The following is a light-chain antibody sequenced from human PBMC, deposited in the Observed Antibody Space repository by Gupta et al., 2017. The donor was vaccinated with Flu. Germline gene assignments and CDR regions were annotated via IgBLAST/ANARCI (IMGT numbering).Light chain of an antibody. CDR2: GNS. Sequence: SVLTQPPSVSGAPGQTVTISCTGSSSNIGAGYDVHWYQQLPGTAPKLLIYGNSNRPSGVPDRFSGSKSGTSASLAITGLQAEDEADYYCQSYDSSLSGSGVFGTGTKVTVL. CDR3: QSYDSSLSGSGV. V-gene: IGLV1-40*01. J-gene: IGLJ1*01. CDR1: SSNIGAGYD.